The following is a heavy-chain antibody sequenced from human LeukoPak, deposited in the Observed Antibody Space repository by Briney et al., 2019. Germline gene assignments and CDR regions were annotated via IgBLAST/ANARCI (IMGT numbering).Heavy chain of an antibody. V-gene: IGHV6-1*01. CDR2: TYYRSKWSN. Sequence: SQTLSLTCAISGDSVSSNSVTWNWIRQSPSRGLEWLGRTYYRSKWSNDYAESVKSRITINPDTSKNQFSLQLNSVTPEDTAVYYCVRLIGNSWLDYWGQGTLVTVSS. D-gene: IGHD6-13*01. J-gene: IGHJ4*02. CDR1: GDSVSSNSVT. CDR3: VRLIGNSWLDY.